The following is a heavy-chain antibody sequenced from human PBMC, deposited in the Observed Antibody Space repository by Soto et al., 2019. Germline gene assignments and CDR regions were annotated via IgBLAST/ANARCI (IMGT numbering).Heavy chain of an antibody. J-gene: IGHJ4*02. Sequence: SETLSLTCAVYGGSFSDYYWSWIRQSPGKGLEWIGEINHSGWTSYNPSLKTRVTISVDTSKSQLSLTLSSVSAADTAVYYCARDGYNYGSFDYWGQGTLVTVSS. D-gene: IGHD5-18*01. V-gene: IGHV4-34*01. CDR3: ARDGYNYGSFDY. CDR1: GGSFSDYY. CDR2: INHSGWT.